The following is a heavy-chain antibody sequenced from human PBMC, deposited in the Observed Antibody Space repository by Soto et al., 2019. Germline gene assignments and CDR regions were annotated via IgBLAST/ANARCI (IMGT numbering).Heavy chain of an antibody. CDR2: IYQRGST. D-gene: IGHD4-17*01. Sequence: SETLSLTCAVSNYSISSGYYLGWIRQPPGKGLEWIGSIYQRGSTFYNSALKSRITMSMDTSKNLFSLNLRSVTAADTAVYYCTKSGDYGLDAFDLWGQGTMVTVSS. CDR3: TKSGDYGLDAFDL. CDR1: NYSISSGYY. J-gene: IGHJ3*01. V-gene: IGHV4-38-2*01.